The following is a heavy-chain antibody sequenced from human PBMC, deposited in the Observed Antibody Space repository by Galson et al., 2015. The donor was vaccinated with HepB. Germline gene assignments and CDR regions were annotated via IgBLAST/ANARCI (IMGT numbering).Heavy chain of an antibody. J-gene: IGHJ4*02. CDR2: IKKDGSEE. D-gene: IGHD5-18*01. CDR1: GFTSSNYW. V-gene: IGHV3-7*01. CDR3: ASLDTAMVTGGGY. Sequence: SLRLSCAASGFTSSNYWLSWVRQAPGKGLEWLAMIKKDGSEENYLGSVRGRFTISRDNAKKSLYLQMSSLRAEDTAIYYCASLDTAMVTGGGYWGQGTLVTVSS.